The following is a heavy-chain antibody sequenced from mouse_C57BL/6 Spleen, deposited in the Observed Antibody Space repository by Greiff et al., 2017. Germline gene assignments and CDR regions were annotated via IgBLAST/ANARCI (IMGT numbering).Heavy chain of an antibody. D-gene: IGHD4-1*01. Sequence: QVQLQQSGPELVKPGASVKISCKASGYAFSSSWMNWVKQRPGKGLEWIGRIYPGDGDTNYNGKFKGKATLTADKSSSTAYMQLSSLTSEDSAVYFCARSNWDVRFDYWGQCTTLTVSS. CDR2: IYPGDGDT. CDR3: ARSNWDVRFDY. V-gene: IGHV1-82*01. CDR1: GYAFSSSW. J-gene: IGHJ2*01.